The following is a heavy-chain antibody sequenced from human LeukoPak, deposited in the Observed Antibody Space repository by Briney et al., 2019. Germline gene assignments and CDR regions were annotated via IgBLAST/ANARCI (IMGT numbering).Heavy chain of an antibody. CDR3: ARERITTVRGVKDYYYMDV. CDR2: INHSGST. CDR1: GGSISSSSYY. D-gene: IGHD3-10*01. J-gene: IGHJ6*03. Sequence: SETLSLTCTVSGGSISSSSYYWGWIRQPPGKGLEWIGSINHSGSTNYNPSLKSRVTISVDTSKNQFSLKLSSVTAADTAVYYCARERITTVRGVKDYYYMDVWGKGTTVTVSS. V-gene: IGHV4-39*07.